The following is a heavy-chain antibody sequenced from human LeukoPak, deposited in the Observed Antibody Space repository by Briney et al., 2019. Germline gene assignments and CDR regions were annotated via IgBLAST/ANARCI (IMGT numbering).Heavy chain of an antibody. D-gene: IGHD5-24*01. Sequence: ASVKVSCKASGYTFTDYYMHWVRQAPGQGPEWMAWINPNNGDTNSAQKFQGRVTMTRDTSISTAYMELSSLRSDDTAVYYCARVHGDGYNFDYWGQGTLVTVSS. CDR3: ARVHGDGYNFDY. CDR1: GYTFTDYY. J-gene: IGHJ4*02. CDR2: INPNNGDT. V-gene: IGHV1-2*02.